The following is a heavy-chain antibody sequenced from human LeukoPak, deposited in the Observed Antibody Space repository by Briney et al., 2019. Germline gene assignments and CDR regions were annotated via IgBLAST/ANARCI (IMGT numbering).Heavy chain of an antibody. CDR1: GGSIRSSSYY. D-gene: IGHD3-16*02. V-gene: IGHV4-39*01. J-gene: IGHJ4*02. CDR3: ARQAYVWGSYRYTGYFDY. CDR2: IYYSGST. Sequence: SETLSLTCTVSGGSIRSSSYYWGWIRQPPGKGLEWIGSIYYSGSTYYNPSLKSRVTIFVDTSKNQFSLKLSSVTAADTAVYYCARQAYVWGSYRYTGYFDYWGQGTLVTVSS.